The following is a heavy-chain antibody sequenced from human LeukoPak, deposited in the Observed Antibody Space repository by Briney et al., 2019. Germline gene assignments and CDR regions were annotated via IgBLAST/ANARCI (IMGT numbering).Heavy chain of an antibody. Sequence: PGGSLRLSCAASGFTFSNGWMSWARQAPGKGLEWVGRIRSKTDCGTTDYVAPVKGRFIISRDDSEDTLYLQMNSLKTEDTAVYYCTTGDYWGQGTLVAVSS. V-gene: IGHV3-15*01. CDR2: IRSKTDCGTT. CDR1: GFTFSNGW. CDR3: TTGDY. J-gene: IGHJ4*02.